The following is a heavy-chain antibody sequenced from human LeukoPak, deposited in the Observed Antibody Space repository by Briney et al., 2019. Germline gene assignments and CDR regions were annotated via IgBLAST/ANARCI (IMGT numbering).Heavy chain of an antibody. CDR2: VSVSGSST. CDR3: AKYGRSTWFYLDS. D-gene: IGHD6-13*01. CDR1: GFTFSSYA. J-gene: IGHJ4*02. V-gene: IGHV3-23*01. Sequence: GGSLRFSCAASGFTFSSYAMSWVRQAPGKGLEWVSGVSVSGSSTHYADSMKGRFTISRDNSKNTVYLQMNSLTAEDTAVYYCAKYGRSTWFYLDSWGQGTLVTVSS.